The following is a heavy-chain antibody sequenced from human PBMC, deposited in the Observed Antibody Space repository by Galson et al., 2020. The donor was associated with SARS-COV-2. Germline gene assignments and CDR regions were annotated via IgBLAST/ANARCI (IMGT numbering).Heavy chain of an antibody. Sequence: GGSLRLSCAASECTFSMYAMTWVRQPPGKGPEWVASISNSGGKTDYADSVKGRFTISRDNSKNTLYLQMSSLRAEDTAVYYCANYGDYWNYWGQGTMVTVS. CDR2: ISNSGGKT. V-gene: IGHV3-23*01. CDR3: ANYGDYWNY. J-gene: IGHJ4*01. CDR1: ECTFSMYA. D-gene: IGHD4-17*01.